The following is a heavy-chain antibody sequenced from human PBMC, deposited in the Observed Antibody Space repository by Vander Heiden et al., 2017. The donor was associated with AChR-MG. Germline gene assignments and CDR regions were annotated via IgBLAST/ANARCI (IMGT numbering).Heavy chain of an antibody. J-gene: IGHJ4*02. CDR2: IFYSGTT. CDR3: ARGARYSGN. CDR1: GGSVNSGGYY. D-gene: IGHD5-12*01. V-gene: IGHV4-61*08. Sequence: QVQLQASRPGLVKRSETLSLTCTVSGGSVNSGGYYWVWIRQPPGKGLEWIGYIFYSGTTNHNPSLKSRVTISVDTSKNQFSLKLTSVTAADAAIYYCARGARYSGNWGQGTLVAVSS.